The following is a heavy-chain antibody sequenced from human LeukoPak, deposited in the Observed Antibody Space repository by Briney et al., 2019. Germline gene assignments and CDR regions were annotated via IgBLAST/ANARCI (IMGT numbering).Heavy chain of an antibody. Sequence: ASVKVSCKASGYTFTGYYMHWVRQAPGQGLEWMGWINPNSGGTNYAQKFQGRVTMTRDTSISTAYMELSRLRSDDTAMYYCTSSGWYGGYYFDYWGQGTLVTVSS. CDR2: INPNSGGT. V-gene: IGHV1-2*02. J-gene: IGHJ4*02. CDR3: TSSGWYGGYYFDY. D-gene: IGHD6-19*01. CDR1: GYTFTGYY.